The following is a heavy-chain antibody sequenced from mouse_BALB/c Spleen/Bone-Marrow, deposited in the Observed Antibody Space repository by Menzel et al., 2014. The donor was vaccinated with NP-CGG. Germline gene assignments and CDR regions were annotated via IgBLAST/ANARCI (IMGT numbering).Heavy chain of an antibody. D-gene: IGHD2-4*01. Sequence: EVMLVESGGGLVQPGGSRKLSCAASGFTFGSFGMHWIRQAPEKGLEWVAYISSGSRTIYYADTVRGRFTISRDNPKNTLFLQMTSLRSEDTAMYYCSRNYDFWFGYWGQGTLVTVSA. V-gene: IGHV5-17*02. J-gene: IGHJ3*01. CDR1: GFTFGSFG. CDR2: ISSGSRTI. CDR3: SRNYDFWFGY.